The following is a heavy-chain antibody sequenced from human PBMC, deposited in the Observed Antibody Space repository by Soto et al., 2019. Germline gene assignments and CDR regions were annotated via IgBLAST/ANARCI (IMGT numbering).Heavy chain of an antibody. CDR3: AKDRMDHNSGWDPFDI. V-gene: IGHV3-23*01. J-gene: IGHJ3*02. CDR1: GFTFSIFA. D-gene: IGHD2-15*01. Sequence: GWSLRLSCAASGFTFSIFAMSWVRQAPGKGLEWVSSIGGGDDDRYYADSVKGRFTISRDNSKKMMFLQMDGLRAEDTAVYYCAKDRMDHNSGWDPFDIWGPGTMVTVSS. CDR2: IGGGDDDR.